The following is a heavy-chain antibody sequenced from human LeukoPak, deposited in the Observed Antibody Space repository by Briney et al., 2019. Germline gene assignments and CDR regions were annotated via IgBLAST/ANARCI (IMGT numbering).Heavy chain of an antibody. CDR2: ISWHGDST. CDR1: GFTFSDYY. V-gene: IGHV3-43*01. D-gene: IGHD2-8*02. CDR3: DKDRGPLAVYEPLDY. Sequence: GGSLRLSCAASGFTFSDYYMSWIRQAPGKGLEWVSLISWHGDSTDYAESVKGRFTISRDNNENSLYLQVNSLRPEDTAFYHCDKDRGPLAVYEPLDYWGQGTLVTVP. J-gene: IGHJ4*02.